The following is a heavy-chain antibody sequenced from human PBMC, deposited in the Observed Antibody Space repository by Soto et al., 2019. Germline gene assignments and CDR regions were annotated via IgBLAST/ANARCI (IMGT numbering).Heavy chain of an antibody. D-gene: IGHD4-4*01. CDR1: GFTFSSYG. CDR2: ISYDGSNK. V-gene: IGHV3-30*18. CDR3: AKDRDTVTHYYYYGMDV. Sequence: PGGSLRLSCAASGFTFSSYGMHWVRRAPGKGLEWVAVISYDGSNKYYADSVKGRFTISRDNSKNTLYLQMNSLRAEDTAVYYCAKDRDTVTHYYYYGMDVWGQGTTVTVSS. J-gene: IGHJ6*02.